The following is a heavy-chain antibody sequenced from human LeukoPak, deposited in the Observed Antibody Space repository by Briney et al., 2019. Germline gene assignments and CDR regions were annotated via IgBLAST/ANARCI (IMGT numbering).Heavy chain of an antibody. D-gene: IGHD4-11*01. CDR2: ISYDGSNK. V-gene: IGHV3-30-3*01. Sequence: GSLRLSCAASGFTFSSYAMHWVRQAPGKGLEWVAVISYDGSNKYYADSVKGRFTISRDNSKNTLYLQMNSLRAEDTAVYYCATLRNYGYWGQGTLVTVSS. J-gene: IGHJ4*02. CDR1: GFTFSSYA. CDR3: ATLRNYGY.